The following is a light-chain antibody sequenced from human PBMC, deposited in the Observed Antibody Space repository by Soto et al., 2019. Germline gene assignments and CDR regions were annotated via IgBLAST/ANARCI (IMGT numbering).Light chain of an antibody. CDR3: QQYYNWPRT. J-gene: IGKJ5*01. Sequence: PGDRATLSCRSSQSAYSSYLSWYQQKPGQAPRLLIYGASNRATGLPARFSGTGSGTEFTLTINSLQAEDSAVYYCQQYYNWPRTFGQGTRLEI. V-gene: IGKV3-15*01. CDR1: QSAYSSY. CDR2: GAS.